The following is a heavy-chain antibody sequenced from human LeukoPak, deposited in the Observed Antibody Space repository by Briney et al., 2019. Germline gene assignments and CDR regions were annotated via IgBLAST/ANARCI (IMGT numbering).Heavy chain of an antibody. J-gene: IGHJ3*02. CDR1: GGSITGDY. Sequence: TSETLSLTCSVSGGSITGDYWSWIRQPPGKGLEWIGYIYSSGSTKYNPSLQSRVTISVDTSKNQFSLKLSSVTAADTAVYYCARAESITTVRGDAFDIWGQGTMVTVSS. CDR2: IYSSGST. D-gene: IGHD3-10*01. V-gene: IGHV4-59*12. CDR3: ARAESITTVRGDAFDI.